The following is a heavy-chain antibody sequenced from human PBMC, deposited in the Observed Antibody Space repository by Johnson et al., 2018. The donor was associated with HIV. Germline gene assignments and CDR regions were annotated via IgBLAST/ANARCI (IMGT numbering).Heavy chain of an antibody. J-gene: IGHJ3*02. V-gene: IGHV3-7*03. D-gene: IGHD1-26*01. CDR3: ARRYSGGYGAFDI. Sequence: VQLVESGGGVVQPGGSLRLSCAASGFTFSNYGMHWVRQAPGKGLEWVANIKQDGSEKYYVDSVKGRFTISRDNAKNSLYLQMNSLRAEDTAVYYCARRYSGGYGAFDIWGQGTIVIVSS. CDR2: IKQDGSEK. CDR1: GFTFSNYG.